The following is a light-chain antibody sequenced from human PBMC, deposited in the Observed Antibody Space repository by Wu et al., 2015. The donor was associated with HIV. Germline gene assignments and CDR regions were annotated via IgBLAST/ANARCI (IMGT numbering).Light chain of an antibody. Sequence: ETVLTQSPATLSLSPGERATLSCRASQSVSTYLSWYQQKPGQAPRLLIYDASNRAAGIPARFSGSGSGTDFTLTISSLEPEDFAVYYCQQRSNWPAGFGQGTKLEIK. CDR1: QSVSTY. CDR2: DAS. V-gene: IGKV3-11*01. J-gene: IGKJ2*03. CDR3: QQRSNWPAG.